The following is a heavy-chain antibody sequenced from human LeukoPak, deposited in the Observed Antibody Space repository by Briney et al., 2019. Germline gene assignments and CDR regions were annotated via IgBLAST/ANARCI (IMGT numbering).Heavy chain of an antibody. D-gene: IGHD2-15*01. J-gene: IGHJ5*02. CDR1: GYTFTGYY. CDR3: ARDPGYCSGGSCAPFDP. V-gene: IGHV1-2*02. CDR2: INPNSGGT. Sequence: GASVKVSCKTSGYTFTGYYMHWVRQAPGQGLEWMGWINPNSGGTNYAQKFQGRVTMTRDTSISTAYMELSRLRSDDTAVYYCARDPGYCSGGSCAPFDPWGQGTLVTVSS.